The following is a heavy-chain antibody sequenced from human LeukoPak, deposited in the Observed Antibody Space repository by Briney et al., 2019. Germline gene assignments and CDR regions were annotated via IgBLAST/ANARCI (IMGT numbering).Heavy chain of an antibody. V-gene: IGHV3-30*01. CDR3: AKERYSSSSLSAVTPFDY. Sequence: YDGSDRYYADSVKGRFTISRDNSKNTLYLQMNSLRAEDTAVYYCAKERYSSSSLSAVTPFDYWGQGTRITVSS. CDR2: YDGSDR. J-gene: IGHJ4*02. D-gene: IGHD6-13*01.